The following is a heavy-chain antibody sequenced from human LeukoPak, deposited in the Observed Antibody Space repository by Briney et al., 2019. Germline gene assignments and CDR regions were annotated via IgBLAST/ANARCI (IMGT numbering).Heavy chain of an antibody. CDR1: GFTFSSYA. Sequence: GGSLTLSCAASGFTFSSYAMSWVRQAPGKGLEWVSAISGSGGSTYYADSVKGRFAISRDNSKNTLYPQMNSLRAEDTAVYYCAKDLRITMIVVVPEPDAFDIWGQGTMVTVSS. CDR2: ISGSGGST. CDR3: AKDLRITMIVVVPEPDAFDI. J-gene: IGHJ3*02. V-gene: IGHV3-23*01. D-gene: IGHD3-22*01.